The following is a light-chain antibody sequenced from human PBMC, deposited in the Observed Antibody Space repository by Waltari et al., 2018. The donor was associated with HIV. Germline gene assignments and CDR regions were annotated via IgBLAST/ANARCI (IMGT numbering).Light chain of an antibody. CDR2: SNN. Sequence: QSVLPQPPPAPGTPGQRVTIAYSGSRSTIGDNPINLYHQVPGTAPQVLIYSNNQRPSGVPDRFSGSKSGTSFSLAISWLQSEDEADYYCATWDDSLNEWVFGGGTKLTVL. J-gene: IGLJ3*02. CDR1: RSTIGDNP. V-gene: IGLV1-44*01. CDR3: ATWDDSLNEWV.